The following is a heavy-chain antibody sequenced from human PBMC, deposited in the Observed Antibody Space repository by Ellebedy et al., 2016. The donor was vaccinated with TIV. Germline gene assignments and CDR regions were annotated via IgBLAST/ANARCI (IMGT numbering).Heavy chain of an antibody. D-gene: IGHD6-13*01. CDR3: ARDGSSWYL. CDR2: ISTSRSHT. CDR1: GFTFRDYY. Sequence: GESLKISCAASGFTFRDYYMSWIRQAPGKGLEWVSYISTSRSHTNYADSVKGRFTISRDNAKNSLYLQMNSLRAEDTAVYYCARDGSSWYLWGQGTLVTVSS. V-gene: IGHV3-11*06. J-gene: IGHJ4*02.